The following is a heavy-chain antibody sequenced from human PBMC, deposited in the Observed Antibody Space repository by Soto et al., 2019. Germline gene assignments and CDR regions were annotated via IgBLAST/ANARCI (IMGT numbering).Heavy chain of an antibody. CDR2: INHTGGT. J-gene: IGHJ4*02. CDR3: ATRITVFGLMLPQLEQ. D-gene: IGHD3-3*01. V-gene: IGHV4-34*01. Sequence: SETLSLTCAFYVWSVNGYYCNWIRQPPVKGLEWIGEINHTGGTHYNPSLKSRVTMSVDTSKNQFSLRLSSVTAADTAIYYCATRITVFGLMLPQLEQWGQRHQVHVSS. CDR1: VWSVNGYY.